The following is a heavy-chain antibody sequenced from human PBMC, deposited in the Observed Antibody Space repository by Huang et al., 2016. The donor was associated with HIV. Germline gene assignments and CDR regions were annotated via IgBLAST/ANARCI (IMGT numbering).Heavy chain of an antibody. CDR3: AKTSAMEQRLVGAWS. Sequence: EVQLVESGGGLVQQGGSLRLSCAAYGFTFSNSNMKLVRQNHGQWLEWHSYIISRSNLIYYADAVKVRFTISRDNAHSTLYFQVNSLRAEDTAVYYCAKTSAMEQRLVGAWSWGQGTLVTVSS. D-gene: IGHD1-26*01. CDR2: IISRSNLI. CDR1: GFTFSNSN. V-gene: IGHV3-48*01. J-gene: IGHJ5*02.